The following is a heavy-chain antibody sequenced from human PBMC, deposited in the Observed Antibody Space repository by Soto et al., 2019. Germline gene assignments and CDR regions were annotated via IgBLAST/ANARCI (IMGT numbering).Heavy chain of an antibody. J-gene: IGHJ4*02. V-gene: IGHV3-33*01. D-gene: IGHD3-22*01. CDR3: ARDGGYYCDSIGYPDF. Sequence: IYCAATGFTFSSYSMPWVRQAQGKGLEWVAVIWYDGSNKYYADSVKGRFTISRDNSKNTLYLQMNSLRAEDTAVYYCARDGGYYCDSIGYPDFWGQGTLVTVSS. CDR2: IWYDGSNK. CDR1: GFTFSSYS.